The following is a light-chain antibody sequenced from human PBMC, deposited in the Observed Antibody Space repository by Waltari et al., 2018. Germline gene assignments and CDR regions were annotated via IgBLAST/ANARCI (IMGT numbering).Light chain of an antibody. CDR3: SSYTSSTTGI. Sequence: QSALTQPDSVSGSPGQSITISCTGTSSAVGGYKFVSWYQHHPGEAPKLIIFDVTNRPSGVSYRFSGSKSGNSASLTISGLQAEDEAYYYCSSYTSSTTGIFGGGTKLTVL. CDR2: DVT. V-gene: IGLV2-14*03. J-gene: IGLJ2*01. CDR1: SSAVGGYKF.